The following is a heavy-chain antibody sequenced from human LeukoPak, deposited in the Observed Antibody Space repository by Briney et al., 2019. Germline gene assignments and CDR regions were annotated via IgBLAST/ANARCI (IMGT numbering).Heavy chain of an antibody. CDR2: ISAYNGNT. CDR1: GYTFTSYG. J-gene: IGHJ6*03. CDR3: ARGQGDDSSGYYHRGAYYYYYYMDV. V-gene: IGHV1-18*01. Sequence: GASVKVSCKASGYTFTSYGISWVRQAPGQGLEWMGWISAYNGNTNYAQKLQGRVTMTTDTSTSTAYMELRSLRSDDTAVYYCARGQGDDSSGYYHRGAYYYYYYMDVWGKGTTVTISS. D-gene: IGHD3-22*01.